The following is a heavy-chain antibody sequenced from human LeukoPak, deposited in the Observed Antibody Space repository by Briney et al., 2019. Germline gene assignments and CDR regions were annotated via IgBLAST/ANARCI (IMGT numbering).Heavy chain of an antibody. J-gene: IGHJ5*02. D-gene: IGHD6-13*01. V-gene: IGHV3-33*01. Sequence: PARSLTLSCAASGFIFSSYAMHWVRQAPGTGLEWVAVIWSDGSNKYYADSVKGRFTISRDNSKNTLYLQMNSLRAEDTAVYYCARGIAAAGNPNWFDPWGQGTLIAVSS. CDR1: GFIFSSYA. CDR2: IWSDGSNK. CDR3: ARGIAAAGNPNWFDP.